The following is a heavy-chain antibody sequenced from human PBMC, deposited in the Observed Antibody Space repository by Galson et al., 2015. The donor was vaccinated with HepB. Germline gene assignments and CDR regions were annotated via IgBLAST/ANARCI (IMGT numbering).Heavy chain of an antibody. V-gene: IGHV3-48*02. CDR1: GFTFSSYS. D-gene: IGHD3-22*01. Sequence: SLRLSCAASGFTFSSYSMNWVRQAPGKGLEWVSYISSSSSTIYYADSVKGRFTISRDNAKNSLYLQMNSLRDEDTAVYYCARDLGTVIVKVRLGAFDIWGQGTMVTVSS. CDR2: ISSSSSTI. CDR3: ARDLGTVIVKVRLGAFDI. J-gene: IGHJ3*02.